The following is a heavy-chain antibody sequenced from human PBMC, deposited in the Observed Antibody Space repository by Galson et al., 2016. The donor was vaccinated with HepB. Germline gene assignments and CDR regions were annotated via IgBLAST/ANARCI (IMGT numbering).Heavy chain of an antibody. J-gene: IGHJ4*02. CDR3: ARGGYYDSSGSLRY. CDR2: INPSGGST. Sequence: SVKVSCKASGYTFTSYYIHWVRQAPGQGLEWMGVINPSGGSTKDAQKFQGRVTMTRDTSTSTVYMEMSSLRSEDTAVYFCARGGYYDSSGSLRYWGQGTLVTVSS. D-gene: IGHD3-22*01. V-gene: IGHV1-46*01. CDR1: GYTFTSYY.